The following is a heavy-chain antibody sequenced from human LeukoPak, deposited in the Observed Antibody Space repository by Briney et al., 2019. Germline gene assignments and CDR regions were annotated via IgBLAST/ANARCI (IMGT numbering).Heavy chain of an antibody. J-gene: IGHJ1*01. CDR3: AKVFYGDYEGKNFQH. CDR1: GFTFSSYG. Sequence: GSLRLSCAASGFTFSSYGMHWVRPAPGKGLEGVAFIRYDGSNKYYTDSVKGRFTISRDNSKNTLYLQMNSLRAEDTAVYYCAKVFYGDYEGKNFQHWGQGTLVTVSS. D-gene: IGHD4-17*01. CDR2: IRYDGSNK. V-gene: IGHV3-30*02.